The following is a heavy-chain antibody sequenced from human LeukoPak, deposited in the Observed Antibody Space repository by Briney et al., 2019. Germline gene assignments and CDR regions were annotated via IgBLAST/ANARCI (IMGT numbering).Heavy chain of an antibody. Sequence: GASVKVSCKASGYTFTNYGISWVRQAPGQGLEWMGWISAYNGNTNYAQKLQGRVTMTTDTSTSTAYMELRSLRSDDTAVYYCARIRSPYVGLGELSYYYDYWGQGTLVTVSS. CDR1: GYTFTNYG. J-gene: IGHJ4*02. V-gene: IGHV1-18*01. CDR3: ARIRSPYVGLGELSYYYDY. CDR2: ISAYNGNT. D-gene: IGHD3-16*02.